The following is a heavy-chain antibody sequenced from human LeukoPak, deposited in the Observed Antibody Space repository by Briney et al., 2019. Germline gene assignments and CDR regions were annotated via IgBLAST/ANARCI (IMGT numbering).Heavy chain of an antibody. CDR2: IYSGGSA. Sequence: PGGSLRLSCAASGFTVSSNYMSWVRQAPGKGLEGVSVIYSGGSAYYADSVKGRFTISRDNSKNTLYLQMNSLRAEDTAVYYWARHQQRTMVRGSAFDIWGQGTMVTVSS. J-gene: IGHJ3*02. CDR1: GFTVSSNY. D-gene: IGHD3-10*01. V-gene: IGHV3-53*01. CDR3: ARHQQRTMVRGSAFDI.